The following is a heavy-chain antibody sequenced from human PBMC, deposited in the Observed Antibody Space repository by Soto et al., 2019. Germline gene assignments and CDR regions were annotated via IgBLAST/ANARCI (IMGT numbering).Heavy chain of an antibody. CDR2: INSDGSST. D-gene: IGHD2-2*01. J-gene: IGHJ6*03. CDR3: ATSQTYYYYYMDV. CDR1: GFTFSRYW. V-gene: IGHV3-74*01. Sequence: GGSLRLSCAASGFTFSRYWMHWVLQAPGKGLVWVSRINSDGSSTSYADSVKGRFTISRDNAKNTLYLQMNSLRAEDTAVYYCATSQTYYYYYMDVWGKGTTVTVPS.